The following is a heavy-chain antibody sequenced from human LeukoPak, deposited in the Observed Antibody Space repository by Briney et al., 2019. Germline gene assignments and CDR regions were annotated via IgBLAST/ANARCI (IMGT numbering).Heavy chain of an antibody. CDR2: IYSGGTT. J-gene: IGHJ4*02. D-gene: IGHD5-18*01. CDR3: ARVDTVMAYYFDL. Sequence: PGGSLRLSCAASGFTVSTNCMTWVRQAPGKGLEWVSTIYSGGTTYYADSVMGRFTISRHNSRNTLYLQMNCLRAEYTAVYYCARVDTVMAYYFDLWGQGTLVTVSS. CDR1: GFTVSTNC. V-gene: IGHV3-53*04.